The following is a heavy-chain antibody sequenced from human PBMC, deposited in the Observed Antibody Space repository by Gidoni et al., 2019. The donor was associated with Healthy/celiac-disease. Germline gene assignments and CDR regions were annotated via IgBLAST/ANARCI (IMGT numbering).Heavy chain of an antibody. J-gene: IGHJ6*02. V-gene: IGHV4-34*01. D-gene: IGHD3-10*01. CDR1: GGSFSGYY. Sequence: QVQLQQWGAGLLKPSETLSLTCAVYGGSFSGYYWSWIRQPPGKGLEWIGEINHSGSTNYNPSLKSRVTISVDTSKNQFSLKLSSVTAADTAVYYCARGEITMVRGVIIIPYYYYGMDVWGQGTTVTVSS. CDR2: INHSGST. CDR3: ARGEITMVRGVIIIPYYYYGMDV.